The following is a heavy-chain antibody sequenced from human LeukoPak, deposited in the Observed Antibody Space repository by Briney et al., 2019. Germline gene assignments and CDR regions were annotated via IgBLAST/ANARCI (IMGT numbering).Heavy chain of an antibody. V-gene: IGHV4-38-2*02. CDR3: ARGGTYYYDSSVFDY. CDR1: GNSISSGYY. J-gene: IGHJ4*02. D-gene: IGHD3-22*01. CDR2: IYHSGRT. Sequence: SETLSLTCTVSGNSISSGYYWGWIRQPPGKGLEWIGSIYHSGRTYYNPSLESRVTISVDTSKNQFSLKLSSVTAADTAVYYCARGGTYYYDSSVFDYWGQGTLVTVSS.